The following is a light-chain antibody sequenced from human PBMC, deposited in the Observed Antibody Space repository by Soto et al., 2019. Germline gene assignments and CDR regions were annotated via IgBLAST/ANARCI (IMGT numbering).Light chain of an antibody. CDR3: VQGTQWPGT. Sequence: DIVMTQSPVSLPVTLGQPASISCRSSQSLVFRDGNTYLNWFQQRPGQSPRRLIYQVSNRDSGVPDRFSGSGSGTDFTLKISSVEAEDVAVYYCVQGTQWPGTFGGGTKLEIK. CDR1: QSLVFRDGNTY. V-gene: IGKV2-30*01. CDR2: QVS. J-gene: IGKJ4*01.